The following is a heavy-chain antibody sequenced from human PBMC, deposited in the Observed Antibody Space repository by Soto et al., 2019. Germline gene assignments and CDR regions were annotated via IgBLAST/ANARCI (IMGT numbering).Heavy chain of an antibody. V-gene: IGHV3-23*01. CDR2: ISGSGGST. CDR3: AKDRGGVLAPSYFDN. Sequence: PGGSLRLSCAAAGFTFTDYAMTWVRQAPGKGLDWVSSISGSGGSTYYTDSVKGRFTISRDNSKNTLYLQMHSLGAEDTAVYYCAKDRGGVLAPSYFDNWGQGTLVTVSS. J-gene: IGHJ4*02. CDR1: GFTFTDYA. D-gene: IGHD2-8*01.